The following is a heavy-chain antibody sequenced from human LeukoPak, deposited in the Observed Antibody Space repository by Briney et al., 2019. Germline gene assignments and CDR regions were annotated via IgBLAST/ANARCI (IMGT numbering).Heavy chain of an antibody. J-gene: IGHJ5*02. CDR1: GGSISNW. CDR2: VYHGGTT. CDR3: ARDGNWRLDL. D-gene: IGHD1-1*01. Sequence: SETLSLTCAVSGGSISNWWSWVRQPPGKGLEWIGEVYHGGTTNYNPSLKSRVTISLDKSKNQFSLQLDSVTPEDTAVYYCARDGNWRLDLWGQGTLVTVSS. V-gene: IGHV4-4*02.